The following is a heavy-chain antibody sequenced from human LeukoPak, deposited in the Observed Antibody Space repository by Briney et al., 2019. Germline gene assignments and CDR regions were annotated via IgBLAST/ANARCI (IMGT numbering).Heavy chain of an antibody. D-gene: IGHD6-13*01. Sequence: SETLSLTCAVYGGSFSGYYRSWIRQPPGKGLEWIGEINHSGSTNYNPSLKSRVTISVDTSKNQFSLKLSSVTAADTAVYYCARGRRIAAAGRNWFDPWGQGTLVTVSS. CDR1: GGSFSGYY. CDR2: INHSGST. V-gene: IGHV4-34*01. J-gene: IGHJ5*02. CDR3: ARGRRIAAAGRNWFDP.